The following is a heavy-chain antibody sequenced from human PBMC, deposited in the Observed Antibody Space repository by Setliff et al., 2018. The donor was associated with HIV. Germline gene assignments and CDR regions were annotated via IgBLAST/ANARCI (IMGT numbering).Heavy chain of an antibody. D-gene: IGHD6-13*01. CDR1: GGSISGYY. CDR3: ARGRGSSSSWPIDY. V-gene: IGHV4-59*06. Sequence: PSETLSLTCTVSGGSISGYYWGWIRQPPGKGLEWIGYIYYSGSTYYNPSLKSRVTISIDTSKNQFSLKLSSVTAADTAVYFCARGRGSSSSWPIDYWGQGTLVTVSS. CDR2: IYYSGST. J-gene: IGHJ4*02.